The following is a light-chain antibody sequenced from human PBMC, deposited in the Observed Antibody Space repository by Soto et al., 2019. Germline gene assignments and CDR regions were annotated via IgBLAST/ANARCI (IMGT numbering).Light chain of an antibody. J-gene: IGLJ3*02. V-gene: IGLV1-40*01. CDR2: GNR. CDR1: SSNLGAGYD. Sequence: QSVLTQPPSVSGAPGQRVTLSCTGNSSNLGAGYDVHWYQQLPGAAPKLVIFGNRNRPSGVPERFSGSKSGTSASLAITGLQAEDEADYYCCSFGGSFTVFGGGTKLTVL. CDR3: CSFGGSFTV.